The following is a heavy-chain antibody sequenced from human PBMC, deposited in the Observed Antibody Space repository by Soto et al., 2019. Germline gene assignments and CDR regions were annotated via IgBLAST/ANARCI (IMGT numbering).Heavy chain of an antibody. CDR3: AKYLGHGGRGDFDI. D-gene: IGHD7-27*01. CDR1: GFTFSSYG. Sequence: QVQLVESGGGVVQPGRSLRLSCAASGFTFSSYGMHWGRQAPGKGLEWVAVISYDGSNKYYADSVKGRFTIARDNSKNTLYLQMNSLRAEDTAVYYCAKYLGHGGRGDFDIWGQGTMVTVSS. J-gene: IGHJ3*02. CDR2: ISYDGSNK. V-gene: IGHV3-30*18.